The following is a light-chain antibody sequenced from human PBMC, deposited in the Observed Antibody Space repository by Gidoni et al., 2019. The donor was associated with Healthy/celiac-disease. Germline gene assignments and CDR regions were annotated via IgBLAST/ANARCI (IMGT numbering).Light chain of an antibody. CDR1: QSISSY. J-gene: IGKJ4*01. CDR3: QQSYSTPLT. Sequence: DIQMTQSPSSLSASVGARVTIPCRASQSISSYLNWYQQKQGKAPKRLIYAASSLQSGVPSRFSGSGSGTDFTLTISSLQPEDVATDYCQQSYSTPLTFXGXTKVEIK. CDR2: AAS. V-gene: IGKV1-39*01.